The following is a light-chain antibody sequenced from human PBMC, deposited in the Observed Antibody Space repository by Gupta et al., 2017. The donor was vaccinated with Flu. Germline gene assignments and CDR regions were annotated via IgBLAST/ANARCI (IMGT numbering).Light chain of an antibody. CDR2: YND. J-gene: IGLJ3*02. CDR3: AAWDDSLNGRV. CDR1: SSNVVINT. Sequence: QSVLTQPPSASGTPGQRVTIFCSGSSSNVVINTVNWYKQVPGTAPNLLIYYNDQRPSGVSDRFSVSKSGTSASLAISGLHSEDEADYFCAAWDDSLNGRVFGGGTKLTVL. V-gene: IGLV1-44*01.